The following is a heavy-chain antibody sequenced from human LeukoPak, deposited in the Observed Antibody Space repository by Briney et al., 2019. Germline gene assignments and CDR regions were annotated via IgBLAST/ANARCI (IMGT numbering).Heavy chain of an antibody. D-gene: IGHD2-21*01. J-gene: IGHJ4*02. CDR3: AKAPVTSCRGAYCYPFDS. CDR1: GFTFSSYS. Sequence: PGGSLRLSCAASGFTFSSYSMNWVRQAPGKGLEWVSSISSSSSYIYCADSVKGRFTISRDNAKNTLYLQMNSLRAEDAAVYFCAKAPVTSCRGAYCYPFDSWGQGTLVTVSS. V-gene: IGHV3-21*04. CDR2: ISSSSSYI.